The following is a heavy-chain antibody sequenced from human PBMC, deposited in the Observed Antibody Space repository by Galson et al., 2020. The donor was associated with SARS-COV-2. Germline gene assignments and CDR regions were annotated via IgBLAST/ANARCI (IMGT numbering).Heavy chain of an antibody. CDR3: ARTYGSGIDRYYYYYYGMDV. V-gene: IGHV3-30-3*01. J-gene: IGHJ6*02. CDR1: GFTFSSYA. Sequence: GGSLRLSCAASGFTFSSYAMHWVRQAPGKGLEWVAVISYDGSNKYYADSAKGRFTISRDNSKNTLYLQMNSLRAEDTAVYYCARTYGSGIDRYYYYYYGMDVWGQGTTVTVSS. D-gene: IGHD3-10*01. CDR2: ISYDGSNK.